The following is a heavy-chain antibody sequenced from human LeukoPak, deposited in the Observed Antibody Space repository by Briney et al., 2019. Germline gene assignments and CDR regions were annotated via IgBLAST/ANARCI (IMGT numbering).Heavy chain of an antibody. CDR2: INTNTGNP. V-gene: IGHV7-4-1*02. Sequence: ASVKVSCKASGYTFTSYAMNWVRQAPGQGLEWMGWINTNTGNPTYAQGFTGRFVFSLDTSVSTAYLQISSLKAEDTAVYYCARDSLDCSSTSCYGVEGVDFGYWGQGTLVTVSS. CDR3: ARDSLDCSSTSCYGVEGVDFGY. CDR1: GYTFTSYA. D-gene: IGHD2-2*01. J-gene: IGHJ4*02.